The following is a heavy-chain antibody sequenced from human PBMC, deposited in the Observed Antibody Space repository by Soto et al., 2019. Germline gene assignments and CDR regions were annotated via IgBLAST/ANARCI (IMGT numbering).Heavy chain of an antibody. CDR1: GFTFDDYT. J-gene: IGHJ6*02. CDR2: ISRDGGST. V-gene: IGHV3-43*01. CDR3: AKDSNPYCSSTSCSFLRS. D-gene: IGHD2-2*01. Sequence: EVQLVESGGVVVQPGGSLRLSCAASGFTFDDYTMHWVRQAPGKGLEWVSLISRDGGSTYYADSVKGRFTISRDNSKNSLYLQMNSLRTEDTALYYCAKDSNPYCSSTSCSFLRSWGQGTTVTVSS.